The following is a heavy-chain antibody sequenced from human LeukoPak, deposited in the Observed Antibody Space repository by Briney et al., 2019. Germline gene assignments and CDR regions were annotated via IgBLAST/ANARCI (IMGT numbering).Heavy chain of an antibody. J-gene: IGHJ4*02. CDR3: ARDLGDGYLANDY. Sequence: PGGSLRLSCAASGFTVSSKYMGWVRQAPGKGLECVSVIHPGGTIYYADSVKGTFTISRDNSKNTLYLEMNTLRVEDTAVYYCARDLGDGYLANDYWGQGTLVTVSS. CDR1: GFTVSSKY. D-gene: IGHD5-24*01. CDR2: IHPGGTI. V-gene: IGHV3-66*01.